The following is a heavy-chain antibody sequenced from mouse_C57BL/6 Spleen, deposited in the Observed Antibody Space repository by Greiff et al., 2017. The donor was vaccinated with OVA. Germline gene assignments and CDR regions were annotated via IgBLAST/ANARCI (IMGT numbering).Heavy chain of an antibody. CDR3: ARDRGYDYTAMDY. CDR1: GFTFSSYA. CDR2: ISDGGSYT. D-gene: IGHD2-4*01. V-gene: IGHV5-4*01. Sequence: EVMLVESGGGLVKPGGSLKLSCAASGFTFSSYAMSWVRQTPEKRLEWVATISDGGSYTYYPDNVKGRFTISRDNAKNNLYLQMSHLKSEDTAMYYCARDRGYDYTAMDYWGQGTSVTVSS. J-gene: IGHJ4*01.